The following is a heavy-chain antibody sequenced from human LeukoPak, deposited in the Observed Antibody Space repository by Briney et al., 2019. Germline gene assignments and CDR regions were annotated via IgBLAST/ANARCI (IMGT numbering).Heavy chain of an antibody. CDR2: IAPSGGA. CDR3: ARHVATTVTRGYSCHPMDV. V-gene: IGHV4-4*09. Sequence: SETLSLTCTVSGASISTYYWGWIRQPPGEGLEWIAYIAPSGGAVYNPSLNSRLTVSVDTSKNQFSLKLNSVTAADTAVCYCARHVATTVTRGYSCHPMDVWGKGTTVSVSS. D-gene: IGHD4-17*01. J-gene: IGHJ6*03. CDR1: GASISTYY.